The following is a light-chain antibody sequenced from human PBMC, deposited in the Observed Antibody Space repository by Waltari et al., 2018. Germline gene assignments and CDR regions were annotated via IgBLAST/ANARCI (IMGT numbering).Light chain of an antibody. V-gene: IGKV3-20*01. CDR1: QSISDTY. Sequence: VLTQSPGTLSLSPGERATLSCRASQSISDTYLGGYQQRPGQAPRLLICGASSRAAGIPDRFSGSGSGTDFTLTISRLEPEDFAVYYCHHYGSSPQGTFGPGTRVDI. J-gene: IGKJ3*01. CDR2: GAS. CDR3: HHYGSSPQGT.